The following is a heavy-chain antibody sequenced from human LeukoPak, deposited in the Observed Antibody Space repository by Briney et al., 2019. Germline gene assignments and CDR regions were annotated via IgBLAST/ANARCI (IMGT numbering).Heavy chain of an antibody. CDR2: IPSGGGT. D-gene: IGHD3-10*01. V-gene: IGHV3-23*01. J-gene: IGHJ5*02. Sequence: HTGGSLRLSCAASGFTFSTYGMSWVRQAPGKGLQWVSTIPSGGGTYYADSVKGRFTISRDNSKNTLYLQMNSLRAEDTAVYYCAPREVRGVKNWFDPWGQGTLVTVSS. CDR3: APREVRGVKNWFDP. CDR1: GFTFSTYG.